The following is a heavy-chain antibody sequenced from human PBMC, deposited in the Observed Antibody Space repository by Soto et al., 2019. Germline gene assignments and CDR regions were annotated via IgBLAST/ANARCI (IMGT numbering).Heavy chain of an antibody. CDR3: ARINSGYDRGRGIYYYYSMDV. J-gene: IGHJ6*02. CDR1: GGSISSYY. V-gene: IGHV4-59*01. Sequence: SSETLSLTCTVSGGSISSYYWSWIRQPPGKGLEWIGYIYYSVSTNYNPSLKSRVTISVATSKNQFSLKLSSVTAADTAVYYCARINSGYDRGRGIYYYYSMDVCDQGTTVIFSS. CDR2: IYYSVST. D-gene: IGHD5-12*01.